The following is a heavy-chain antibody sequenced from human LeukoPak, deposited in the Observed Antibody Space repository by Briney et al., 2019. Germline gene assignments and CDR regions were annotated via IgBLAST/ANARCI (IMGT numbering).Heavy chain of an antibody. J-gene: IGHJ5*02. CDR1: GFTVSSNY. CDR3: AREGYYGSGSYPWFGP. Sequence: PGGSLRLSCAASGFTVSSNYMSWVRQAPGKGLEWVSVIYSGGSTYYADSVKGRFTISRDNSKNTLYLQMNSLRAEDTAVYYCAREGYYGSGSYPWFGPWGQGTLVTVSS. CDR2: IYSGGST. D-gene: IGHD3-10*01. V-gene: IGHV3-66*01.